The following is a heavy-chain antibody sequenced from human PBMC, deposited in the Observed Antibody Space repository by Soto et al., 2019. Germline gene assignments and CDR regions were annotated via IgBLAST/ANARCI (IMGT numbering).Heavy chain of an antibody. CDR1: GFTFSIYG. V-gene: IGHV3-33*01. CDR3: ARGDFSSGWYFDL. J-gene: IGHJ2*01. Sequence: SLRLSCAASGFTFSIYGMHWVRQAPGKGLEWVAVIWYDGSNKYYADSVKGRFTISRDNSKNTLYLQMNSLRAEDTAVYYCARGDFSSGWYFDLWGRGTLVTVSS. D-gene: IGHD6-19*01. CDR2: IWYDGSNK.